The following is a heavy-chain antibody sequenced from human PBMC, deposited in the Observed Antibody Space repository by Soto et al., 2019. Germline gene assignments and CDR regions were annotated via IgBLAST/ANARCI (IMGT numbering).Heavy chain of an antibody. J-gene: IGHJ4*02. D-gene: IGHD6-19*01. CDR2: MSQDGSKK. V-gene: IGHV3-30*03. CDR3: AGGWNYCDY. Sequence: QVRLVESGGGVIQPGRSLRLSCVASGFSFRSYGMHWVRQAPGKGLEWVALMSQDGSKKYYADSVKGRLTISRDNSKNALDLQMDSLSVEDTAVYYCAGGWNYCDYWGQGTQVTVSS. CDR1: GFSFRSYG.